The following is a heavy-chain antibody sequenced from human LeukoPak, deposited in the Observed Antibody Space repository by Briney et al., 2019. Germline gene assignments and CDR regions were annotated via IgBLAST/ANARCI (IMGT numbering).Heavy chain of an antibody. V-gene: IGHV4-59*01. D-gene: IGHD5-24*01. CDR3: ARERDGYRNFDY. CDR1: GGSISNYY. J-gene: IGHJ4*02. Sequence: SETLSLTCIVSGGSISNYYWSWIRQPPGKGLEWIGYIYYSGSTNYNPSLKSRVTISVDTSKNQFSLKLSSVTAADTAVYYCARERDGYRNFDYWGQGTLVTVSS. CDR2: IYYSGST.